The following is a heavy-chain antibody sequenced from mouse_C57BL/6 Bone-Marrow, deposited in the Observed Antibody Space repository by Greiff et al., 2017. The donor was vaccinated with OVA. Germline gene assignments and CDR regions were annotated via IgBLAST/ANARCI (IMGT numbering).Heavy chain of an antibody. CDR1: GYTFTSYG. CDR3: ASSGLTGTFAMDY. Sequence: VKLMESGAELARPGASVKLSCKASGYTFTSYGISWVKQRTGQGLEWIGEIYPRSGNTYYNEKFKGKATLTADKSSSTAYMERRSLTSEDSAVDFCASSGLTGTFAMDYWGQGTSVTVSS. V-gene: IGHV1-81*01. D-gene: IGHD4-1*01. CDR2: IYPRSGNT. J-gene: IGHJ4*01.